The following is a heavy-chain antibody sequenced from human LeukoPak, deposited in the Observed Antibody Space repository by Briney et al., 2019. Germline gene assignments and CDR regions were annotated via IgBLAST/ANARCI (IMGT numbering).Heavy chain of an antibody. J-gene: IGHJ6*02. CDR2: INPNSGGT. V-gene: IGHV1-2*02. CDR1: GYTFTDYY. D-gene: IGHD2-2*01. CDR3: ARGYCSSTSCYFLHYYYYGMDV. Sequence: ASVNVSCKASGYTFTDYYMHWVRQAPGQGLEWMGWINPNSGGTNYAQKFQGRVTMTRDTSISTAYMELSRLRSDDTAVYYCARGYCSSTSCYFLHYYYYGMDVWGQGTTVTVSS.